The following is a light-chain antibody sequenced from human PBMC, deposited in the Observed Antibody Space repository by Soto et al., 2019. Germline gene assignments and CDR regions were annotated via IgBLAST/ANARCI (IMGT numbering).Light chain of an antibody. Sequence: QSALTQPASVSVSPGQSITISCTGTSSDVAGYNYVSWYQQHPNKAPKFMIYDVTNRPSGVSNRFSGSKSGNTASLTISGLQAEDEADYYCSSYTSSSTYVFGTGTKLTVL. J-gene: IGLJ1*01. V-gene: IGLV2-14*01. CDR1: SSDVAGYNY. CDR2: DVT. CDR3: SSYTSSSTYV.